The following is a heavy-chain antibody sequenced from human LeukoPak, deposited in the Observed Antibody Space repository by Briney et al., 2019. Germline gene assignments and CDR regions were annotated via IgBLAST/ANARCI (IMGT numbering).Heavy chain of an antibody. V-gene: IGHV3-30-3*01. CDR1: GFTFGHYA. CDR3: AREDYGEYNFDY. CDR2: IAYDGTNI. J-gene: IGHJ4*02. D-gene: IGHD4-17*01. Sequence: GGSLRLSCAASGFTFGHYAMHWVRQAPGKGLEWVAVIAYDGTNIHYADSVKGRLTISRDNSKNTLYLQMNSLRAEDTAVYYCAREDYGEYNFDYWGQGTLVTVSS.